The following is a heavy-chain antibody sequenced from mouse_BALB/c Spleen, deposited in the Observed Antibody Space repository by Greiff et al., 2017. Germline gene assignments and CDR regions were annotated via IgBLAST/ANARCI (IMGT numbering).Heavy chain of an antibody. CDR2: IRSKSNNYAT. D-gene: IGHD2-3*01. CDR1: GFTFNTNA. V-gene: IGHV10S3*01. CDR3: VRDYDGYAWFAY. Sequence: EVQLVETGGGLVQPKGSLKLSCAASGFTFNTNAMNWVRQAPGKGLEWVARIRSKSNNYATYYADSVKDRFTISRDDSQSMLYLQMNNLKTEDTAMYYCVRDYDGYAWFAYWGQGTLVTVSA. J-gene: IGHJ3*01.